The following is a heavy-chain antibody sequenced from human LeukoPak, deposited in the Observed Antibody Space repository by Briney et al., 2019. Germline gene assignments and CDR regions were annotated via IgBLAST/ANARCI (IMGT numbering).Heavy chain of an antibody. V-gene: IGHV3-48*02. D-gene: IGHD5/OR15-5a*01. CDR1: GFTFSDYG. J-gene: IGHJ4*02. CDR3: AGGVYGYNAFDY. Sequence: GGSLRLSCAASGFTFSDYGMSWVRQAPGKGLEWVSHISSGRSVMNYADSVKGRFTISRDNGKNSVYLQLISLIDEDTAVYYCAGGVYGYNAFDYWGQGTLVSVSS. CDR2: ISSGRSVM.